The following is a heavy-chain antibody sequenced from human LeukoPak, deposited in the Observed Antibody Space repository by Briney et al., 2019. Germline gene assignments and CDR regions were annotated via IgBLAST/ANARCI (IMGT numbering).Heavy chain of an antibody. CDR1: GFTFSGSA. J-gene: IGHJ5*02. CDR2: VIFESGKT. V-gene: IGHV1-58*01. D-gene: IGHD6-6*01. Sequence: SVKVSCKASGFTFSGSAVQWVRQARGQRLEWLGWVIFESGKTHSLQKLQERVSITRDMSTNTAYLELSSLRSDDTAVYYCARVYSSSRNWFDPWGQGTLVTVSS. CDR3: ARVYSSSRNWFDP.